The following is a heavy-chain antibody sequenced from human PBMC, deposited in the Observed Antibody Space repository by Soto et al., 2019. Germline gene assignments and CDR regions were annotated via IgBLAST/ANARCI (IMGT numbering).Heavy chain of an antibody. Sequence: EVQLLESGGGLVQPGGSLRLSCTASGFTFSKFAMTWVRQAPGKGLECVSGIFGSGGGIEYADSVKGRFTISRDNSKNTLYLQMTNLRADDTAVYYCAKDAVYGDGLWLVDHWGQGTQVTVSS. J-gene: IGHJ4*02. CDR3: AKDAVYGDGLWLVDH. CDR2: IFGSGGGI. V-gene: IGHV3-23*01. D-gene: IGHD4-17*01. CDR1: GFTFSKFA.